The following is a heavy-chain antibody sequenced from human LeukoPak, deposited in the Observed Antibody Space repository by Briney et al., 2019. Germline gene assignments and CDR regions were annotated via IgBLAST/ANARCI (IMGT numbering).Heavy chain of an antibody. CDR2: IYSGGST. V-gene: IGHV3-53*01. J-gene: IGHJ4*02. Sequence: GGSLRLSCAASGFTFSSNYMSWVRQAPGKGLEWVSVIYSGGSTYYADSVKGRFTISRDNSKSTLYLQMDSLRAEDTAVYYCARAYSSGYDSSGYYEDWGQGTLVTVSS. CDR1: GFTFSSNY. CDR3: ARAYSSGYDSSGYYED. D-gene: IGHD3-22*01.